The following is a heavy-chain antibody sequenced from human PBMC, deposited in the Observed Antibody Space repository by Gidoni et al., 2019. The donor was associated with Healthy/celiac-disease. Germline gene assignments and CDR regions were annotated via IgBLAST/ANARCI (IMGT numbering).Heavy chain of an antibody. V-gene: IGHV3-11*01. CDR1: GFTFRDYY. J-gene: IGHJ6*02. Sequence: QVQLVESGGGLVKPGGSLRPSCAASGFTFRDYYLSWLRQAPGKGLGWVSYISSSGSTIYYADSVKGRFTISRDNAKNSLYLQMNSLRAEDTAVYYCARYLNCSSTSCYTPDYYYYGMDVWGQGTTVTVSS. CDR2: ISSSGSTI. D-gene: IGHD2-2*02. CDR3: ARYLNCSSTSCYTPDYYYYGMDV.